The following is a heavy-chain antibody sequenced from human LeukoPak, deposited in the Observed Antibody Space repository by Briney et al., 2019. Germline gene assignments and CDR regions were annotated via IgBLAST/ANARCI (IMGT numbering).Heavy chain of an antibody. CDR3: ARRLLNYFDY. CDR1: GFTFSGYW. Sequence: GGSLRLSCAASGFTFSGYWMSWARQAPGKGLEWVANIKQDGSEKYYVDSVKGRFTISRDNAKNSLSLQMNSLRVEDTAVYYCARRLLNYFDYWGQGTLVTVSS. D-gene: IGHD2-8*01. CDR2: IKQDGSEK. V-gene: IGHV3-7*02. J-gene: IGHJ4*02.